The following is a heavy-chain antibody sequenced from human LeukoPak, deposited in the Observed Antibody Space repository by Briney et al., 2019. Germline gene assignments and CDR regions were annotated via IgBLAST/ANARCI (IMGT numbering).Heavy chain of an antibody. Sequence: GGSLRLSCAASGFTFSNYGMSWVRQAPGKGLEWVSAISGSGGSTYYADSVKGRFTISRDNSKNTLYLQMNSLRAEDTALYYCARAPRADDIFFESWGQGTLVTVSS. CDR3: ARAPRADDIFFES. J-gene: IGHJ4*02. V-gene: IGHV3-23*01. D-gene: IGHD3-9*01. CDR1: GFTFSNYG. CDR2: ISGSGGST.